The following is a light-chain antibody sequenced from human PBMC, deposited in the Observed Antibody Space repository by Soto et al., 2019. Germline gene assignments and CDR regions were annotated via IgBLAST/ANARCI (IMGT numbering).Light chain of an antibody. CDR2: KAS. CDR3: QQYNVYST. V-gene: IGKV1-5*03. J-gene: IGKJ4*01. Sequence: DIQMTQSPYTLSASIGDRVNITCRASQSISSWLAWYQQKPGKAPKVLIYKASNLESGVPSRFSGSGSETEFTLTISSLQPDDFATYYCQQYNVYSTFGGGTKVEIK. CDR1: QSISSW.